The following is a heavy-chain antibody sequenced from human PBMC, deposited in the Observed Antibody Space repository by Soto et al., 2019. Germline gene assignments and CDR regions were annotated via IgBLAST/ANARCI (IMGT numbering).Heavy chain of an antibody. CDR3: ARDRAQDYGDYVGGYYYYGMDV. CDR1: GFTFSSYS. V-gene: IGHV3-48*02. Sequence: GGSLRLSCAASGFTFSSYSMNWVRQAPGKGLEWVSYISSSSSTIYYADSVKGRFTISRDNAKNSLYLQMNSLRDEDTAVYYCARDRAQDYGDYVGGYYYYGMDVWGQGTTVTVSS. CDR2: ISSSSSTI. J-gene: IGHJ6*02. D-gene: IGHD4-17*01.